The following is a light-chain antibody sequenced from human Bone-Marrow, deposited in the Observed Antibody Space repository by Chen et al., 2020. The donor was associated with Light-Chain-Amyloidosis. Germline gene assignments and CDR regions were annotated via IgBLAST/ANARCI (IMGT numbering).Light chain of an antibody. V-gene: IGLV3-25*03. CDR1: DLPTKY. CDR3: QSADSSGTYEVI. J-gene: IGLJ2*01. CDR2: RDN. Sequence: SYELTQPPSVSVSPGQTARITCSGDDLPTKYAYWYQQKPGQAPVLVIQRDNERPSGISERYSGSSAGTTATLTISGVQAEDEADYHCQSADSSGTYEVIFGGGTKLTVL.